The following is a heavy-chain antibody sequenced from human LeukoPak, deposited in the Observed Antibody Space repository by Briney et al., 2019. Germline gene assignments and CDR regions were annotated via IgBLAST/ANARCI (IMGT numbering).Heavy chain of an antibody. Sequence: PGGSLRLSCAASGFTFSSYAMSWVRQAPGKGLEWVSAISGSGGSTYYADSVKGRFTISRDNSKNTLYLQMNSPRAEDTAVCYCAKDREDPVTTNYFDYWGQGTLVTVSS. J-gene: IGHJ4*02. V-gene: IGHV3-23*01. CDR1: GFTFSSYA. CDR2: ISGSGGST. D-gene: IGHD4-17*01. CDR3: AKDREDPVTTNYFDY.